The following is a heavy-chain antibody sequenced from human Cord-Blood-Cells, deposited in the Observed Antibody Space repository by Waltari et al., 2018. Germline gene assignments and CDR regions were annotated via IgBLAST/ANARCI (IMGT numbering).Heavy chain of an antibody. Sequence: QVQLQESGPGLVKPSQTLSLTCTVSGGSISSGGYYWSWIRQHPGKGLEWIGYIYYSGSTYYNPSLRSRVTISVDTSKNQFSLKLSSVTAADTAVYYCARDRQQLALGTFDIWGQGTMVTVSS. CDR2: IYYSGST. D-gene: IGHD6-13*01. V-gene: IGHV4-31*03. CDR1: GGSISSGGYY. J-gene: IGHJ3*02. CDR3: ARDRQQLALGTFDI.